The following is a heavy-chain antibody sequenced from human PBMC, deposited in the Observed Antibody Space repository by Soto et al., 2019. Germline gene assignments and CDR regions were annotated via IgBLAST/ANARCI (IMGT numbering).Heavy chain of an antibody. CDR1: GGSIPSSY. V-gene: IGHV4-59*01. Sequence: PSATLSLNFTVSGGSIPSSYWSWSRRPPGKGLEWIAYIYYTGISGYTPSPRYNPSLKSRVTMSVDMSKSQFSLKLTSVTAADTAVYYCARGEDAFFYYGLDVWGQGITVTVSS. J-gene: IGHJ6*02. CDR2: IYYTGISGYTPSP. CDR3: ARGEDAFFYYGLDV.